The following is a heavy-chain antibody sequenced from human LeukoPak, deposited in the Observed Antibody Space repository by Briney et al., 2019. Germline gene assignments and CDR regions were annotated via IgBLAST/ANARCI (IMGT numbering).Heavy chain of an antibody. CDR1: GFTFSSYS. V-gene: IGHV3-21*01. CDR2: ISSSSYI. D-gene: IGHD1-1*01. CDR3: ARVSGRVRFDY. Sequence: GGSLRLSCAASGFTFSSYSMNWVRQAPGKGLEWVSSISSSSYIYYADSVKGRFTISRDNAKNSLYLQMNSLRAEDTAVYYCARVSGRVRFDYWGQRTLVTFS. J-gene: IGHJ4*02.